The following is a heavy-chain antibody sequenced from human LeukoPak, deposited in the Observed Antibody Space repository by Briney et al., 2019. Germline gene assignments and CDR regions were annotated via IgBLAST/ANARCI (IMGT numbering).Heavy chain of an antibody. V-gene: IGHV3-23*01. J-gene: IGHJ4*02. CDR1: GFTFTSYA. Sequence: GSLRLSCAASGFTFTSYAMSWVRQAPGKGLEWVSTISGSSGGSTYYADSVKGRFPISRDNSRNMLYLQMNSLRAEDTAIYYCAKDSTYGAFDYWGQGTLVTVSS. D-gene: IGHD4-17*01. CDR2: ISGSSGGST. CDR3: AKDSTYGAFDY.